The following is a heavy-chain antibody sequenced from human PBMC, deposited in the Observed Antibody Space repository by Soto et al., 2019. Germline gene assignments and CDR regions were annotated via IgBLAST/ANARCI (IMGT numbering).Heavy chain of an antibody. D-gene: IGHD6-19*01. V-gene: IGHV4-34*01. CDR3: ARGGLAVAAFFDY. J-gene: IGHJ4*02. CDR2: INHSGST. Sequence: SETLSLTCAVYGGSFSGYYWSWIRQPPGKGLEWIGEINHSGSTNYNPSLKSRVTISVDTSKNQFSLKLSSVTAADTAVYYCARGGLAVAAFFDYWGQGTLVTRLL. CDR1: GGSFSGYY.